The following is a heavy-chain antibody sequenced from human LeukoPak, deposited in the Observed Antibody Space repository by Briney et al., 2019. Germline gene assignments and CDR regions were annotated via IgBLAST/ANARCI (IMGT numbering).Heavy chain of an antibody. CDR3: ARDHGDYGNWFDP. CDR2: INPSGGST. V-gene: IGHV1-46*01. Sequence: ASVKVSCTASGYTFTSYYMHWVRQAPGQGLEWMGIINPSGGSTSYAQKFQGRVTMTRDMSTSTVYMELSSLRSEDTAVYYCARDHGDYGNWFDPWGQGTLVTVSS. CDR1: GYTFTSYY. J-gene: IGHJ5*02. D-gene: IGHD4-17*01.